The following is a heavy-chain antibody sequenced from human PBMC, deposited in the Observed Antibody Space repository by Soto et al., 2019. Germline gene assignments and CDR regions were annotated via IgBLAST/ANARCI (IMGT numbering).Heavy chain of an antibody. J-gene: IGHJ6*02. Sequence: ASVKVACKASGYTLTVYFMHWVLQAPGQGLEWMGWINPNSGGTNYAQKFQGRVTMTRDTSISTAYMELSRLRSDDTAVYYCARDPNGSRGYSGYDFFYYYYGMDVWGQGTTVTVSS. CDR1: GYTLTVYF. CDR2: INPNSGGT. CDR3: ARDPNGSRGYSGYDFFYYYYGMDV. V-gene: IGHV1-2*02. D-gene: IGHD5-12*01.